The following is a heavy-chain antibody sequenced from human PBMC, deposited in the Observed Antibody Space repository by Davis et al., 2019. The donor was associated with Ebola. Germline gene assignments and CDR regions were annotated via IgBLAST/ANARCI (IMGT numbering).Heavy chain of an antibody. CDR1: GFTFDDYA. J-gene: IGHJ4*02. V-gene: IGHV3-9*01. CDR2: ISWNSGSI. D-gene: IGHD6-19*01. CDR3: GRGGIAVEYRYYFDY. Sequence: SLKISCAASGFTFDDYAMHWVRQAPGKGLEWVSGISWNSGSIGYADSVKGRFTISRDNSKNTLYLQMNSLRAEDTAVYYCGRGGIAVEYRYYFDYWGQGTLVTVSS.